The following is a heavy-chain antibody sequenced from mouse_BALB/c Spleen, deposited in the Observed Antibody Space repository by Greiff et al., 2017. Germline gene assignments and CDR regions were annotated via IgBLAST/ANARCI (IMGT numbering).Heavy chain of an antibody. CDR1: GFTFSSFG. V-gene: IGHV5-17*02. J-gene: IGHJ2*01. Sequence: EVHLVESGGGLVQPGGSRKLSCAASGFTFSSFGMHWVRQAPEKGLEWVAYISSGSSTIYYADTVKGRFTISRDNPKNTLFLQMTSLRSEDTAMYYCARWDYDYWGQGTTLTVSS. CDR2: ISSGSSTI. D-gene: IGHD2-4*01. CDR3: ARWDYDY.